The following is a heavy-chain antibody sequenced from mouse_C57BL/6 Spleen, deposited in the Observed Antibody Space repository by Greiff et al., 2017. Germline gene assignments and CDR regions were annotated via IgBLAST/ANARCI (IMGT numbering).Heavy chain of an antibody. D-gene: IGHD2-5*01. CDR1: GYTFTSYW. Sequence: QVQLQQPGAELVKPGASVKLSCKASGYTFTSYWMQWVKQRPGQGLEWIGEIDPSASYTNYNQKFKGKATLTVDTSSSTAYMQLSSLTSEDSAVYYCARTYYSNYGYFDYWGQGTTLTVSS. CDR2: IDPSASYT. J-gene: IGHJ2*01. V-gene: IGHV1-50*01. CDR3: ARTYYSNYGYFDY.